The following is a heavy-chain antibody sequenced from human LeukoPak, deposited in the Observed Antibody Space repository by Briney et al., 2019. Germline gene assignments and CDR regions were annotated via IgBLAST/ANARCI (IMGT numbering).Heavy chain of an antibody. D-gene: IGHD6-19*01. CDR3: ARVGSGWYYFDY. V-gene: IGHV3-13*01. J-gene: IGHJ4*02. CDR1: GFTFSSYD. Sequence: GGSLRLSCAASGFTFSSYDMHWVRQATGKGLEWVSAIGTAGDTYYPGSVKGRFTISRENAENSLYLQMNSLRAGDTAMYYCARVGSGWYYFDYWGQGTLVTVSS. CDR2: IGTAGDT.